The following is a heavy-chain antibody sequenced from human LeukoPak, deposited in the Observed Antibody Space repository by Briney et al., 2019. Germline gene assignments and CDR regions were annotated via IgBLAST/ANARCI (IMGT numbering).Heavy chain of an antibody. V-gene: IGHV1-2*02. CDR1: GYTFTGYY. Sequence: ASVKVSCKASGYTFTGYYMHWVRQAPGQGLEWMGWINPNSGGTNYAQKLQGRVTMTRDTSISTAYMELSRLRSDDTAVYYCARVVITDYYYYYGMDVWGQGTTVTVSS. CDR2: INPNSGGT. J-gene: IGHJ6*02. CDR3: ARVVITDYYYYYGMDV. D-gene: IGHD3-10*01.